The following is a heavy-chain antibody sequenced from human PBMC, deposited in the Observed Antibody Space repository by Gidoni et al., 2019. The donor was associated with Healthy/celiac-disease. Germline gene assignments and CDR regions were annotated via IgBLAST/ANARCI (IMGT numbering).Heavy chain of an antibody. J-gene: IGHJ3*02. CDR1: GFTVSSNY. Sequence: EVQLVETGGGLIQPGGSLRLSCAASGFTVSSNYTSWVRQAPGKGLEWVSVIYSGGSTYYADSVKGRFTISRDNSKNTLYLQMNSLRAEDTAVYYCARDSSGYLHAFDIWGQGTMVTVSS. V-gene: IGHV3-53*02. D-gene: IGHD3-22*01. CDR2: IYSGGST. CDR3: ARDSSGYLHAFDI.